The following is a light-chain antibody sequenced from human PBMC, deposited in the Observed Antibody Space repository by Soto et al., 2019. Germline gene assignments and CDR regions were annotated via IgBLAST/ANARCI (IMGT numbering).Light chain of an antibody. CDR2: GAS. CDR1: QSVSSN. V-gene: IGKV3-15*01. Sequence: EIRDRQSPSTPFLSSGEKTTLSCRASQSVSSNLAWYQQKPGQAPRLLIYGASTRATGIPARFSGSGSGTEFTLTISSLQSEDFAVYYCQQYNNFGQGTKV. J-gene: IGKJ1*01. CDR3: QQYNN.